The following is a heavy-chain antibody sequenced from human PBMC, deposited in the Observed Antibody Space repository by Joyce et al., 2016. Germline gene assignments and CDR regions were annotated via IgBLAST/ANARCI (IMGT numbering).Heavy chain of an antibody. CDR3: ARGGRTSSWYFDL. Sequence: EVQLLESGGGLVQPGGSLRLSCAASGFTFSDYARTWGRQAPGKGLEWVSTIRITANTTYYTDSVKGRITGSRDNSKNTVYLQMNSLRAEDTAIYYCARGGRTSSWYFDLWGRGTLVTVSS. J-gene: IGHJ2*01. D-gene: IGHD3-16*01. V-gene: IGHV3-23*01. CDR1: GFTFSDYA. CDR2: IRITANTT.